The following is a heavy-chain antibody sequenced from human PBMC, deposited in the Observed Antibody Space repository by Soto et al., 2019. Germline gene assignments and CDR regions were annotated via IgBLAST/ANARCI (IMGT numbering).Heavy chain of an antibody. CDR3: ARHKGGYYSGVDV. CDR1: GGSISSNSYY. D-gene: IGHD3-16*01. CDR2: IYYSGTT. V-gene: IGHV4-39*01. Sequence: QLQLQESGPGLVKPSETLSLTCTVSGGSISSNSYYWAWIRQPPGQGLEWIGNIYYSGTTYYNPSPKSRVTISVDTSKTPFSRNLSSVTAAETAVYYCARHKGGYYSGVDVWRQGTTVTVSS. J-gene: IGHJ6*02.